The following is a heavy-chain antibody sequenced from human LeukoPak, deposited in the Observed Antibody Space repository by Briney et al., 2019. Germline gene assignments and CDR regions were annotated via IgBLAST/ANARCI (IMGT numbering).Heavy chain of an antibody. CDR1: GGTFSSYA. CDR2: IIPIFGTA. D-gene: IGHD2/OR15-2a*01. J-gene: IGHJ6*03. CDR3: ARWEYNYYYYMDV. Sequence: SVKVSCRASGGTFSSYAISWVRQAPGQGLEWMGGIIPIFGTANYAQKFQGRVTITTDESTSTAYMELSSLGSEDTAVYYCARWEYNYYYYMDVWGKGTTVTVSS. V-gene: IGHV1-69*05.